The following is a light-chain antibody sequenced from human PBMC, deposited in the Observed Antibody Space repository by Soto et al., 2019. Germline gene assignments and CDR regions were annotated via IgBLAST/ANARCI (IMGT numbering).Light chain of an antibody. CDR1: QSVSSSY. CDR2: GAS. CDR3: QRYGSSPLIT. V-gene: IGKV3-20*01. J-gene: IGKJ5*01. Sequence: EIVLTQTPGALSLSPGERDTLSCRASQSVSSSYLAWYQQKPGQAPXLXXYGASSRATGIPDRFSGSGSGTDYTLTISRLEPEDFAVYFCQRYGSSPLITFGQGTRLEIK.